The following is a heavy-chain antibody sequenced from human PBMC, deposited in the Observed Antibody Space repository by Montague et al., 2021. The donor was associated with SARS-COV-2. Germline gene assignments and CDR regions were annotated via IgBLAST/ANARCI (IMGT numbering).Heavy chain of an antibody. V-gene: IGHV3-23*01. Sequence: SLRLSCAASGFASNNFAMTWVRQAPGKGLEWVSSIFGSGAGTYYADSVKGRFTISRDNSKNTLYLQMNSLRAEDTAKYYCAKQPGAGAVVYWYFDLWGRGTVVSVSS. CDR1: GFASNNFA. D-gene: IGHD6-19*01. CDR2: IFGSGAGT. CDR3: AKQPGAGAVVYWYFDL. J-gene: IGHJ2*01.